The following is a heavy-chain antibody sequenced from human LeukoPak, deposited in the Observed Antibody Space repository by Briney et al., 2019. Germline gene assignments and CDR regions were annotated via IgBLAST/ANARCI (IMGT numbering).Heavy chain of an antibody. CDR1: GFTFNTYT. CDR3: TRVGYIDEGIDY. CDR2: ISGSSGII. J-gene: IGHJ4*02. D-gene: IGHD5-24*01. Sequence: QSGGSLRLSCAASGFTFNTYTMNWVRQAPGKGLEWVSYISGSSGIIDYADSVRGRFTISRDNAKNSLYLQMNSLRAEDTAIYYCTRVGYIDEGIDYWGQGTLVTVSS. V-gene: IGHV3-48*01.